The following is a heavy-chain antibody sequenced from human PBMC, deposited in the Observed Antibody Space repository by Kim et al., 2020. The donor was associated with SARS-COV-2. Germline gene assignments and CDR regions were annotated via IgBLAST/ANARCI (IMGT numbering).Heavy chain of an antibody. D-gene: IGHD2-2*01. CDR3: ARTKGDIVVVPADY. V-gene: IGHV1-3*01. CDR2: INAGNRNT. J-gene: IGHJ4*02. CDR1: GYTFTSYA. Sequence: ASVKVSCKASGYTFTSYAMHWVRQAPGQRLEWMGWINAGNRNTKYSQKFQGRVTITRDTSASTAYMELSSLRSEDTAVYYCARTKGDIVVVPADYWGQGTLVTVSS.